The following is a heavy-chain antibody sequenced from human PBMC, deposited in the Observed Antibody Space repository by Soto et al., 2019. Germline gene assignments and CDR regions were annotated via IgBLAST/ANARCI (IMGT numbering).Heavy chain of an antibody. J-gene: IGHJ3*02. CDR2: ISGSGGST. CDR1: GFTFSRYA. D-gene: IGHD3-16*01. V-gene: IGHV3-23*01. Sequence: GGSLRLSCAASGFTFSRYAMSWVRQAPGKGLEWVSAISGSGGSTYYADSVKGRFTISRDNSKNSLYLQRNSLRAEDKAVYFCAQKRGSGLNDDFDIWGQGTMVTVSS. CDR3: AQKRGSGLNDDFDI.